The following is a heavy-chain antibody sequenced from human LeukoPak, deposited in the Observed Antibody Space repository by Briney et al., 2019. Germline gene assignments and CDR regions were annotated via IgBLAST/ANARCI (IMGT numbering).Heavy chain of an antibody. CDR2: IRQDGSEK. V-gene: IGHV3-7*04. Sequence: PGGSLRLSCAASGFTFSSYAMHWVRQAPGKGLEWVANIRQDGSEKYYVDSVRGRFTISGDNAKNSLYLQMNSLRAEDTAVYYCARGYTCGYWGQGTLVIVSS. CDR1: GFTFSSYA. D-gene: IGHD5-18*01. J-gene: IGHJ4*02. CDR3: ARGYTCGY.